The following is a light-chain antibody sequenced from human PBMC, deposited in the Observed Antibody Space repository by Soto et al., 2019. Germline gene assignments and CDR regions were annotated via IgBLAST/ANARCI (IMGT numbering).Light chain of an antibody. J-gene: IGKJ1*01. V-gene: IGKV3-20*01. Sequence: EVVLTQSPDTLSLSPGERATLSCRASQRVLNNYVAWYQQKPGQAPRLLVYGASSRATGIPDRFSGSGSGTDLTLTISRVEPEDSAVYCCQQYGDSLWTFGQGTKVEIK. CDR1: QRVLNNY. CDR3: QQYGDSLWT. CDR2: GAS.